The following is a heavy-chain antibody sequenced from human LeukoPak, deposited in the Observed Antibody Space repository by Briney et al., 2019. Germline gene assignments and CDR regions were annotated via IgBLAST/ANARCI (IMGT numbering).Heavy chain of an antibody. V-gene: IGHV5-51*01. CDR2: IYPDDSTT. Sequence: GESLKISCKGPGYSFASYWIGWVRQMPGKGLEWMGSIYPDDSTTSYGPSFQGEVTVSANKSTSTAYLRWSSLEASDPPCDYCARQNVGAPYDWGQGTLVTVSS. CDR3: ARQNVGAPYD. CDR1: GYSFASYW. D-gene: IGHD1-26*01. J-gene: IGHJ4*02.